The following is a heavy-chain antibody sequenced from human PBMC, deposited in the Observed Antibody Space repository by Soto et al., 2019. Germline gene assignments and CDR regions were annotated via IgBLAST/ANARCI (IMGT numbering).Heavy chain of an antibody. CDR3: ARDGSGWSVY. V-gene: IGHV3-43*01. J-gene: IGHJ4*02. CDR2: IDWDGGNT. D-gene: IGHD6-19*01. Sequence: GGSLRLSCAASGFTFGDYTMHWVRQAPGKGLEWVSLIDWDGGNTYYADSVKGRFTISRDNAKNSLYLQMNSLRAEDTAVYYCARDGSGWSVYWGQGTLVTVSS. CDR1: GFTFGDYT.